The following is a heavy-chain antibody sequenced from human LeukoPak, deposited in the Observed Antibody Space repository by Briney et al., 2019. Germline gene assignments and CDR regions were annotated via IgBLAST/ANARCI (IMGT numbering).Heavy chain of an antibody. CDR3: ARGSWRYFDWSPGDY. Sequence: ASVKVSCKASGYTFSSHDINWVRQVPGHGLEWLGWMNPNSGNTGYAQKFQGRVTMTRNTSISTAYMELSSLRSEDTAVYYCARGSWRYFDWSPGDYWGQGTLVTVSS. CDR1: GYTFSSHD. D-gene: IGHD3-9*01. V-gene: IGHV1-8*01. CDR2: MNPNSGNT. J-gene: IGHJ4*02.